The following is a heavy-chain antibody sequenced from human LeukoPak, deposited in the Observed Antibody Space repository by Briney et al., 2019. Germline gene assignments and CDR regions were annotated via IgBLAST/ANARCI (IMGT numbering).Heavy chain of an antibody. Sequence: GGSLRLSCAASGFTFSSYWMSWVRQAPGKGLEWVANRKQDGSEKYYVDSVKGRFTICRDNAKNSLYLQMNSLRAEDTAVYYCARDYYDFWSGYYYYYYMDVWGKGTTVTVSS. V-gene: IGHV3-7*01. CDR2: RKQDGSEK. D-gene: IGHD3-3*01. CDR1: GFTFSSYW. CDR3: ARDYYDFWSGYYYYYYMDV. J-gene: IGHJ6*03.